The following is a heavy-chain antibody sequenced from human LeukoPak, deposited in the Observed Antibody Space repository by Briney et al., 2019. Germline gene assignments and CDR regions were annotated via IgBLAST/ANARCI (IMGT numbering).Heavy chain of an antibody. CDR3: AKSIRGDYYDSSGYSN. V-gene: IGHV3-30*02. Sequence: PGGSLRLSCAASGFTFSSYGMHWVRQAPGKGLEWVAFIRYDGSNKYYADSVKGRFTISRDNSKNTLYLQMNSLRAEDTAVYYCAKSIRGDYYDSSGYSNWGQGTLVTVSS. J-gene: IGHJ1*01. CDR2: IRYDGSNK. D-gene: IGHD3-22*01. CDR1: GFTFSSYG.